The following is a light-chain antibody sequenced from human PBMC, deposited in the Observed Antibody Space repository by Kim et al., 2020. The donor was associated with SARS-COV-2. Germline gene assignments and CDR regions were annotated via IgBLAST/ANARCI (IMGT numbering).Light chain of an antibody. CDR1: QSIISY. V-gene: IGKV1-39*01. CDR2: AAS. Sequence: SVGDSVTITCRASQSIISYLNWYQQKPGNAPKPLIYAASSLQSGVPSRFSGSGSGTDFTLTISSLQPEDFAPYYCQQSYSTPTWTSGQGTKVDIK. CDR3: QQSYSTPTWT. J-gene: IGKJ1*01.